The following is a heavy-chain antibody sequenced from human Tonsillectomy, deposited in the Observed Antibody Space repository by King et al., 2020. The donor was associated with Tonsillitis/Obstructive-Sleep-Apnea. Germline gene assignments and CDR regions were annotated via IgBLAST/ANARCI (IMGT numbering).Heavy chain of an antibody. D-gene: IGHD6-13*01. Sequence: VQLVESGAEVKKPGASVKVSCTASGYTFTSYGISWVRQAPGQGREWMGRISDYNGNTNYAQKLQGRVTMTTDTSTSTAYMELRSRRSDDTAVYYCARNRLGYSRRWDLPADQYNWFDPWGQGTLVTVSS. CDR2: ISDYNGNT. CDR3: ARNRLGYSRRWDLPADQYNWFDP. CDR1: GYTFTSYG. J-gene: IGHJ5*02. V-gene: IGHV1-18*01.